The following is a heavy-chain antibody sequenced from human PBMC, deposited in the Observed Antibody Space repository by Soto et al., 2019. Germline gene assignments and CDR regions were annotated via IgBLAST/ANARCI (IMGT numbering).Heavy chain of an antibody. CDR3: ASGIQLWLRRINNGYSG. Sequence: QVQLVQSGAEVKKPESSAKVSCKAPGGTFSNYAISWVRKAPGQGLEWMGGLIPMFGTANYAQRFQDRVTITADESTNTVYMELSSRRSEDTAVYFCASGIQLWLRRINNGYSGWGQGTLVTVSS. J-gene: IGHJ4*02. D-gene: IGHD5-18*01. CDR2: LIPMFGTA. V-gene: IGHV1-69*12. CDR1: GGTFSNYA.